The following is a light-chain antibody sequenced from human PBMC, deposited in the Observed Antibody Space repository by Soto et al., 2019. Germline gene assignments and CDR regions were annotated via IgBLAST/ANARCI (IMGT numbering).Light chain of an antibody. CDR2: GND. CDR1: SSNIGAGYN. V-gene: IGLV1-40*01. Sequence: QSVLTQPPSVSGAPGQRVTISCAGGSSNIGAGYNVHWYQHLPGRAPKLLIFGNDNRPSGVPDRFSASKSGSSASLAITGLQAEDEADYYCQSYDKSLSGFYVFGTGTQLTVL. J-gene: IGLJ6*01. CDR3: QSYDKSLSGFYV.